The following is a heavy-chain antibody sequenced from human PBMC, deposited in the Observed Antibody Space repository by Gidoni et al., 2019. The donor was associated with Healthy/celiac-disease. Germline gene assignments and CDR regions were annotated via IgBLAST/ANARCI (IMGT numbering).Heavy chain of an antibody. J-gene: IGHJ3*02. V-gene: IGHV4-30-4*01. Sequence: QVQLQESGPGLVKPSQTLSLTCPVSGGSISSGDYYWSWIRQPPGKGLEWIGYIYYSGSTYYNPSLKSRVTISVDTSKNQFSLKLSSVTAADTAVYYCARERNYGSGYHDAFDIWGQGTMVTVSS. CDR2: IYYSGST. CDR3: ARERNYGSGYHDAFDI. D-gene: IGHD3-10*01. CDR1: GGSISSGDYY.